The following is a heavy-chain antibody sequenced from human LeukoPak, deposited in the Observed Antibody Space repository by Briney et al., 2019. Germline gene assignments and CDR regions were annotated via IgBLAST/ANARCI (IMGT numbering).Heavy chain of an antibody. CDR1: GFSFSYYN. Sequence: GGSLRLSCVASGFSFSYYNMNWVRQAPGKGLEWVSSISSSGRFIYYEDSVKGRFTVSRDNADNSLYLQMNRLRAEDTAVYYCARRGTVTTERFDYWGQGTLVTVSS. V-gene: IGHV3-21*01. J-gene: IGHJ4*02. D-gene: IGHD4-11*01. CDR3: ARRGTVTTERFDY. CDR2: ISSSGRFI.